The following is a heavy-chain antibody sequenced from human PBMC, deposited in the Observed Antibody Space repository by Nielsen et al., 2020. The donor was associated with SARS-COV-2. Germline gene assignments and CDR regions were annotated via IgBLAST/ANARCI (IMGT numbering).Heavy chain of an antibody. CDR1: GFTFDDYA. CDR3: AKDMWESIEDYYGMDV. D-gene: IGHD1-26*01. J-gene: IGHJ6*02. V-gene: IGHV3-9*01. CDR2: ISWNSGSI. Sequence: GGSLRLSCAASGFTFDDYAMHWVRQAPGKGLEWVSGISWNSGSIGYADSVKGRFTISRDNAKNSLYLQMNSLRAEDTALYYCAKDMWESIEDYYGMDVWGQGTTVTVSS.